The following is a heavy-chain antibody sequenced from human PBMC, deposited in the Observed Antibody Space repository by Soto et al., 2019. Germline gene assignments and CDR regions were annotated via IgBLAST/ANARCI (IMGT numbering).Heavy chain of an antibody. D-gene: IGHD6-19*01. V-gene: IGHV3-64*02. J-gene: IGHJ4*02. CDR2: ISSNGGST. CDR1: GFTFSSYA. Sequence: EVQLVESGEGLVQPGGSLTLSCAASGFTFSSYAMHWVRQAPGKGLEYVSAISSNGGSTYYADSVKGRFTISSDNSKNTLYLQMGSLRAEDMAVYYCARVGRSSGYDYWGQGTLVTVSS. CDR3: ARVGRSSGYDY.